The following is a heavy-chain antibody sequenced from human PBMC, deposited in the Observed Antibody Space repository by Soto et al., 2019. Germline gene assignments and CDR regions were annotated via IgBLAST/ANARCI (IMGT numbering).Heavy chain of an antibody. CDR2: ISSSGSTI. V-gene: IGHV3-11*01. CDR1: GFTFSDYY. D-gene: IGHD3-16*01. Sequence: GGSMRLSCAASGFTFSDYYMSWIRQDLGKGLEWVSYISSSGSTIYYAASVPGRLTISRANAMNPLSPQQNSLSAEDTAGYYCGRAPRGLVDYWGLGTLVTVSS. J-gene: IGHJ4*02. CDR3: GRAPRGLVDY.